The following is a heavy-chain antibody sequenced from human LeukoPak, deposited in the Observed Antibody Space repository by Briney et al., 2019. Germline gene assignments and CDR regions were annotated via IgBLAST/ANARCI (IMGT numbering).Heavy chain of an antibody. CDR3: ARVGGHGYSIGGFDY. D-gene: IGHD5-24*01. Sequence: GESLKISCKGSGYSSTSSWIAWVRQMPGKGLEWMGIIYPGDSDARYSPSFQGQVTTSADKSISTAYLQWSSLKASDTAMYYCARVGGHGYSIGGFDYWGQGTLVTVSS. J-gene: IGHJ4*02. CDR1: GYSSTSSW. CDR2: IYPGDSDA. V-gene: IGHV5-51*01.